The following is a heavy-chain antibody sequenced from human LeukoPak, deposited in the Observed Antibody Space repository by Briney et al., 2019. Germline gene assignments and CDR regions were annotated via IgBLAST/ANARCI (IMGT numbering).Heavy chain of an antibody. CDR1: GYTFTGYY. CDR3: ARVPSIAAAGHGMDV. Sequence: GASVKVSCKASGYTFTGYYIHWVRQAPGQGLEWMGWINTNTGNPTYAQGFTGRFVFSLDTSVSTAYLQISSLKAEDTAVYYCARVPSIAAAGHGMDVWGQGTTVTVSS. CDR2: INTNTGNP. J-gene: IGHJ6*02. D-gene: IGHD6-13*01. V-gene: IGHV7-4-1*02.